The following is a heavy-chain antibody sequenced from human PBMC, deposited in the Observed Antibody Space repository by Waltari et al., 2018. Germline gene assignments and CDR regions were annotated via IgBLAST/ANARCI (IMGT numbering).Heavy chain of an antibody. CDR1: GFTFSRYA. V-gene: IGHV3-30-3*01. CDR2: ISYDGSNK. CDR3: ARDGADY. J-gene: IGHJ4*02. D-gene: IGHD3-10*01. Sequence: QVQLVESGGGVVQPGRSLRLSCAASGFTFSRYAMHWVRQAPGKGLEWVAVISYDGSNKYYADSVKGRFTISRDNSKNTLYLQMNSLRAEDTAVYYCARDGADYWGQGTLVTVSS.